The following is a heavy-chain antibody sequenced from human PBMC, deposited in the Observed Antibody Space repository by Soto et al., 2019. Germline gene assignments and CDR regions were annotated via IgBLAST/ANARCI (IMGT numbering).Heavy chain of an antibody. CDR1: GYTFTSYD. Sequence: ASVKVSCKASGYTFTSYDLNWVRQATGQGLEWMGWMNPNSGNTGYAQKFQGRVTMTRNTSISTAYVELTTLTSEDTAMYYCATATRTGYNWCLDTVVPVSS. V-gene: IGHV1-8*01. J-gene: IGHJ1*01. D-gene: IGHD1-1*01. CDR2: MNPNSGNT. CDR3: ATATRTGYN.